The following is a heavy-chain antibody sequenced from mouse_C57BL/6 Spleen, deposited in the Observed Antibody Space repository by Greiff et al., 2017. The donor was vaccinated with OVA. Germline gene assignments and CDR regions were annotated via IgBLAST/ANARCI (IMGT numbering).Heavy chain of an antibody. Sequence: QVQLKESGPGLVQPSQSLSITCTVSGFSLTSYGVHWVRQSPGTGLEWLGVIWSGGSTDYNAAVISKLSISKDNSKSQVFFKMNSLQADDTAIYYCARMGNFFFDYWGQGTTLTVSS. CDR1: GFSLTSYG. D-gene: IGHD2-1*01. J-gene: IGHJ2*01. CDR2: IWSGGST. CDR3: ARMGNFFFDY. V-gene: IGHV2-2*01.